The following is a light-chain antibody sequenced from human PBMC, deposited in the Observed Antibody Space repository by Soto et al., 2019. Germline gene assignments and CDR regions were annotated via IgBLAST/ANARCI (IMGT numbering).Light chain of an antibody. CDR3: QQCYSPPLS. CDR2: GAS. J-gene: IGKJ4*01. V-gene: IGKV1-39*01. CDR1: QDINGR. Sequence: DIPMPQSPSSLSASIGDRVAITCRASQDINGRLIWYQQTRGRVPKLLIYGASNLESGVPSRCSGSGSGTDFTLTISGLQPEDFASYHCQQCYSPPLSFGGGTKVDIK.